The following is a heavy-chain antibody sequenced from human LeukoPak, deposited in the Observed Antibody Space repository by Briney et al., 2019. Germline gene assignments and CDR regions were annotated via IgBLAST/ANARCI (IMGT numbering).Heavy chain of an antibody. J-gene: IGHJ4*02. Sequence: GGSLRLSCAASGFTFNSYGMHWVRQAPGKGLEWVSSISSSSSYIYYADSVKGRFTISRDNAKNSLYLQMNSLRAEDTAVYYCARDQGYSSGWVDYWGQGTLVTVSS. D-gene: IGHD6-19*01. CDR2: ISSSSSYI. V-gene: IGHV3-21*01. CDR1: GFTFNSYG. CDR3: ARDQGYSSGWVDY.